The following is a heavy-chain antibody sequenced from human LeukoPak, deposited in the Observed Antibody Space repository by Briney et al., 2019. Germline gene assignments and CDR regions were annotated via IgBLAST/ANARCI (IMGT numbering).Heavy chain of an antibody. Sequence: GGSLRLSCAGSDSTFSTSTMNWVRQAPGKGLEWVSYISSSGSTIYYADSVKGRFTISRDNAKNSLYLQMNSLRAEDTAVYYCAELGITMIGGVWGKGTTVTISS. CDR1: DSTFSTST. D-gene: IGHD3-10*02. CDR2: ISSSGSTI. CDR3: AELGITMIGGV. V-gene: IGHV3-48*04. J-gene: IGHJ6*04.